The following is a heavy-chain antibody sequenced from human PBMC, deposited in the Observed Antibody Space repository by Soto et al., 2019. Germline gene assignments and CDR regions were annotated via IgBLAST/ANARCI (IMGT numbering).Heavy chain of an antibody. D-gene: IGHD1-7*01. J-gene: IGHJ4*02. CDR2: IIPIFGTA. CDR3: ARVRVAEETGTFRGTYYFDY. Sequence: QVQLVQSGAEVKKPGSSVKVSCKASGGTFSGYAISWVRQAPGQGLEWMGGIIPIFGTANYAQKFQGRVTITADKSTSTAYMELSSLRSEDTAVYYCARVRVAEETGTFRGTYYFDYWGQGTLVTVSS. CDR1: GGTFSGYA. V-gene: IGHV1-69*06.